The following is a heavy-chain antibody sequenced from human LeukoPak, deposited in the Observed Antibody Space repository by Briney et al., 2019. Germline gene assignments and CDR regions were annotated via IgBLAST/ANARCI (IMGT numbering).Heavy chain of an antibody. V-gene: IGHV3-7*01. CDR1: GFTLSSNY. CDR3: ARDLGHYGLES. D-gene: IGHD3-10*01. CDR2: IRHDGREQ. J-gene: IGHJ4*02. Sequence: GGSLRLSCVASGFTLSSNYMSWVRQAPGKGLEWVANIRHDGREQNYVDSVRGRFTISRVNARNSVYLQMSSLRVEDTAVYYCARDLGHYGLESWGQGTLVTVSS.